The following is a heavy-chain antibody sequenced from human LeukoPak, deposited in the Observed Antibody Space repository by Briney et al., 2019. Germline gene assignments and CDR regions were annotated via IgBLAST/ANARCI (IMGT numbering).Heavy chain of an antibody. D-gene: IGHD3-10*01. Sequence: ASVKVSCKASGYTFTTYDINWVRQATGQGLEWMGWMNPNSGNTGYAQKFQGRVTITRNTSISTAYMELSSLRAEDTAVYYCARGLWFGELGYDYWGQGTLVTVSS. J-gene: IGHJ4*02. CDR3: ARGLWFGELGYDY. CDR2: MNPNSGNT. V-gene: IGHV1-8*03. CDR1: GYTFTTYD.